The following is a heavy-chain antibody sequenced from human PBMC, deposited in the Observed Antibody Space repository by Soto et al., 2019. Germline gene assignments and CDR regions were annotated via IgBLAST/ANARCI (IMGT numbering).Heavy chain of an antibody. J-gene: IGHJ5*02. Sequence: SETLSLTCTVSGGSISSYYWSWIRQPAGKGLEWIGRIYTSGSTNYNPSLKSRVTMSVDTSKNQFSLKLSSVTAADTAVYYCARLTPSSGTTKPSWFDPWGQGTLVTVSS. CDR3: ARLTPSSGTTKPSWFDP. CDR1: GGSISSYY. V-gene: IGHV4-4*07. CDR2: IYTSGST. D-gene: IGHD1-7*01.